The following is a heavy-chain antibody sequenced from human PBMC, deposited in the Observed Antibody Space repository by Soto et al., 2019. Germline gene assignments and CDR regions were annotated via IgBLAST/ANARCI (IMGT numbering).Heavy chain of an antibody. Sequence: QVQLVQAGAEVKKPGASVKVSCKASGYTFTSYYMHWVRQAPGQGLEWMGIINPSGGSTTYAQKFQGRVTMTRDTSTSTVYMELGSLRSEDTAVYYCARRSSGWYFDYWGQGTLVTVSS. V-gene: IGHV1-46*01. CDR2: INPSGGST. CDR3: ARRSSGWYFDY. CDR1: GYTFTSYY. J-gene: IGHJ4*02. D-gene: IGHD6-19*01.